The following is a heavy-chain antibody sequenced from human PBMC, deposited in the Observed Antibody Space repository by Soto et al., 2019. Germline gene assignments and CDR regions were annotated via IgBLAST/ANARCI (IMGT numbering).Heavy chain of an antibody. J-gene: IGHJ5*02. CDR1: GGSISSYY. CDR3: ARAYKGIAARPDWFDP. Sequence: QVQLQESGPGLVKPSETLSLTCTVSGGSISSYYWSWIRQPPGKGLEWIGYIYYSGSTNYNPSLKSRVTISVDTSKNQVSLKLSSVTAADTAVYYCARAYKGIAARPDWFDPWGQGTLVTVSS. CDR2: IYYSGST. D-gene: IGHD6-6*01. V-gene: IGHV4-59*01.